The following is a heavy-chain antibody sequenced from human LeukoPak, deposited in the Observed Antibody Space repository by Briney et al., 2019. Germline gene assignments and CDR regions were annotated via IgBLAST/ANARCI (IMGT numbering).Heavy chain of an antibody. CDR3: ASASSHRTAAAGDY. J-gene: IGHJ4*02. D-gene: IGHD6-13*01. CDR1: GFTFSTYS. V-gene: IGHV3-74*01. Sequence: GGSLRLSCAASGFTFSTYSMHWVRQAPGKGLVWVSRINGDGGSRNYADSVKGRFTISRDNAKNTLYLQMSSLRVEDTAVYYCASASSHRTAAAGDYWGQGTLVTVST. CDR2: INGDGGSR.